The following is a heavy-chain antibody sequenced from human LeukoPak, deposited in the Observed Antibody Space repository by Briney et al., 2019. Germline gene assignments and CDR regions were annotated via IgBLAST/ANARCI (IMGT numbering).Heavy chain of an antibody. V-gene: IGHV4-4*07. CDR1: GASIRRRY. Sequence: SETLSLTCTVSGASIRRRYWSWIRQSAGKGLEWMGRIYQSGSNSENTNYNPSLESRVTVAAHTSNNQFSLTLSSVTAADTAVYYCARASRSIGGYSSFDYWGQGILVTVSS. D-gene: IGHD2-21*01. CDR2: IYQSGSNSENT. J-gene: IGHJ4*02. CDR3: ARASRSIGGYSSFDY.